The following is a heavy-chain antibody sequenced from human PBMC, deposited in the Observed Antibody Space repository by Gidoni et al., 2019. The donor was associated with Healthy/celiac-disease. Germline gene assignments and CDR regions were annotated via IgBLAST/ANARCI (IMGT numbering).Heavy chain of an antibody. CDR3: AREAYYYDSSDAFDI. J-gene: IGHJ3*02. CDR1: GFTFSSYD. V-gene: IGHV3-13*01. Sequence: EVQLVESGGGLVQPGGSLRLSCAASGFTFSSYDMHWVRQATGKGLEWVSAIGTAGDTYYPGSVKGRFTISRENAKNSLYLQMNSLRAGDTAVYYCAREAYYYDSSDAFDIWGQGTMVTVSS. CDR2: IGTAGDT. D-gene: IGHD3-22*01.